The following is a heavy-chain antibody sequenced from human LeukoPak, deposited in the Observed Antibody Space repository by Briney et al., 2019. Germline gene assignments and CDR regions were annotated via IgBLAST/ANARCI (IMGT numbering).Heavy chain of an antibody. J-gene: IGHJ4*02. D-gene: IGHD1-26*01. CDR1: GFDFSTYT. V-gene: IGHV3-23*01. CDR3: AKDGQSFNSMWDYLDS. CDR2: IGGGDT. Sequence: GGSLRLSCAASGFDFSTYTMSWVRQAPGKGLEWVSGIGGGDTHYADSVKGRFTISRDNSKSTVELHMSSLRVEDTAVYYCAKDGQSFNSMWDYLDSWGRGTLVTVSS.